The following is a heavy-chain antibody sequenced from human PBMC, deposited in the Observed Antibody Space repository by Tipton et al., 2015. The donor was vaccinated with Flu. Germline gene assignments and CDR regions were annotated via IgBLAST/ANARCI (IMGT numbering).Heavy chain of an antibody. CDR1: GYTFTSYN. D-gene: IGHD3-9*01. J-gene: IGHJ4*02. CDR3: GRGGLRYFDYLLFY. CDR2: ISGDSGNT. Sequence: QSGAEVKKPGASVKVSCKASGYTFTSYNIHWVRQAPGQGLEWVGWISGDSGNTKYVETLQGRLTLTTDTSTNTAHMELRSLRSDDTAVYFCGRGGLRYFDYLLFYWGQGTLVTVSS. V-gene: IGHV1-18*04.